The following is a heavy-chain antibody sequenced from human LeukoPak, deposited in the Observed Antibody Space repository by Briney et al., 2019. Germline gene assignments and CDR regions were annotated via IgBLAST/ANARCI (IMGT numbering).Heavy chain of an antibody. V-gene: IGHV3-23*01. CDR1: GFTFTSYA. J-gene: IGHJ4*02. Sequence: GGSLRLSCEASGFTFTSYAMHWVRQAPGKGLEWVSSVSASGSGTFYTDSMNGRFTISRDNAKKTFFLQMKNLRLGDTALYYCAKGRDTSGRQNFDFWGQGTLVTVSS. CDR3: AKGRDTSGRQNFDF. CDR2: VSASGSGT. D-gene: IGHD6-19*01.